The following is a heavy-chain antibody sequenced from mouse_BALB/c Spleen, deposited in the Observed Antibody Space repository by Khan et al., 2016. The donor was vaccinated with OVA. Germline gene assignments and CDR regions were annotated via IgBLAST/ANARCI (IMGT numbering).Heavy chain of an antibody. Sequence: VQLQESGAELAKPGASVKMSCKASGYTFINYWILWVKQRPGQGLEWIGYINPSTGYTEYNQNFKDQATLTADNSSSTAYMQLSSLTSEDSAVYYCARRGLRWDFDYWGQGTTLTVSS. V-gene: IGHV1-7*01. CDR1: GYTFINYW. J-gene: IGHJ2*01. D-gene: IGHD1-1*01. CDR2: INPSTGYT. CDR3: ARRGLRWDFDY.